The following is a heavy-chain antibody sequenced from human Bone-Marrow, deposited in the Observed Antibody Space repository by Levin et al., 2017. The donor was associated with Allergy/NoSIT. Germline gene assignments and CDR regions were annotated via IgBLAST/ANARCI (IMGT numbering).Heavy chain of an antibody. V-gene: IGHV3-9*01. Sequence: LSLTCAASGFTFDDYAMHWVRQAPGKGLEWVSGISWNSGSIGYADSVKGRFTISRDNAKNSLYLQMNSLRAEDTALYYCAKDMSEQQLVPTWFDPWGQGTLVTVSS. D-gene: IGHD6-13*01. CDR1: GFTFDDYA. CDR3: AKDMSEQQLVPTWFDP. J-gene: IGHJ5*02. CDR2: ISWNSGSI.